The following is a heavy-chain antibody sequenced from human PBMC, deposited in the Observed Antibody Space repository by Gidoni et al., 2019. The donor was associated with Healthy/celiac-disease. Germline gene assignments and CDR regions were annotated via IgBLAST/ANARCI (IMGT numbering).Heavy chain of an antibody. V-gene: IGHV4-30-2*01. D-gene: IGHD3-22*01. CDR1: GGSISSGGYS. Sequence: QLQLQESGSGLVKPSQTLSLTCAVSGGSISSGGYSWSWIRQPPGKGLEWIGYIYHSGSTYYNPSLKSRVTISVDRSKNQFSLKLSSVTAADTAVYYCARVNYYDSSGYYYGGWFDYWGQGTLVTVSS. CDR3: ARVNYYDSSGYYYGGWFDY. J-gene: IGHJ4*02. CDR2: IYHSGST.